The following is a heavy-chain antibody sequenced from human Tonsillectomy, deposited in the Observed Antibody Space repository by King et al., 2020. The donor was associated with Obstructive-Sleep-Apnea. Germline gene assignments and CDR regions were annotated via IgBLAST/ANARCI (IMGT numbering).Heavy chain of an antibody. CDR1: GGSFSGYY. Sequence: VQLQQWGAGLLKPSETLSLTCVVYGGSFSGYYWSWIRQPPGKGLEWIGEINHSGSTNYNPSLKSRVTISVDTSKNQFSLKLSSVTAADTAVYYCARVPVIAVAAPGTYYGMDVCAKGPRSPSP. V-gene: IGHV4-34*01. D-gene: IGHD6-19*01. J-gene: IGHJ6*02. CDR2: INHSGST. CDR3: ARVPVIAVAAPGTYYGMDV.